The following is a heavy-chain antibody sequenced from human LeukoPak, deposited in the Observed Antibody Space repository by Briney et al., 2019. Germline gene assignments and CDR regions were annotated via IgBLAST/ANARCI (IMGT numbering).Heavy chain of an antibody. CDR3: AILPWGLDFDY. J-gene: IGHJ4*02. V-gene: IGHV3-23*01. Sequence: GGSLRLSCAASGFTFSSYAMSWVRQAPGKGLEWVSAISGSGGSTYYADSVKGRFTISGDNSKDTLYLQMNSLRAEDTAVYYCAILPWGLDFDYWGQGTLVTVSS. D-gene: IGHD7-27*01. CDR1: GFTFSSYA. CDR2: ISGSGGST.